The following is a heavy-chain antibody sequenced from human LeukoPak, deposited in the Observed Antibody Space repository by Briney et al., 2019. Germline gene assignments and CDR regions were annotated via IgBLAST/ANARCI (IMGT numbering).Heavy chain of an antibody. CDR3: ARDYSGYAGDY. V-gene: IGHV1-18*04. J-gene: IGHJ4*02. CDR1: GYTFTGYY. CDR2: ISAYNGNT. Sequence: GASVKVSCKASGYTFTGYYMHWVRQAPGQGLEWMGWISAYNGNTNYAQKLQGRVTMTTDTSTSTAYMELRSLRSDDTAVYYCARDYSGYAGDYWGQGTLVTVSS. D-gene: IGHD5-12*01.